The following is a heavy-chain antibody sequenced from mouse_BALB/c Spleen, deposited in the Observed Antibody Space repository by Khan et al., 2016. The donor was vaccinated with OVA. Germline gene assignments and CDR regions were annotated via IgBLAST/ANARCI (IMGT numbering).Heavy chain of an antibody. CDR3: TRGYYGDPFAY. J-gene: IGHJ3*01. D-gene: IGHD2-13*01. Sequence: NVKGRFTIPRANAKNNLYLQMSSLKSEDTAMYYCTRGYYGDPFAYWGQGTLVTVSA. V-gene: IGHV5-4*02.